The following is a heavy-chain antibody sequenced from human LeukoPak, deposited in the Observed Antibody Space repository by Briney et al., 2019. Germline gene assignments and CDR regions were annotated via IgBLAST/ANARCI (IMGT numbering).Heavy chain of an antibody. CDR3: ARRRTTGTTGYFDY. V-gene: IGHV4-4*09. CDR2: ISTSGST. J-gene: IGHJ4*02. D-gene: IGHD1-1*01. CDR1: RGSISTYY. Sequence: PSETLSLTCTISRGSISTYYWSWIRQPPGKGLEWIGYISTSGSTNYNPSPKSRVTTSVDTSKNQFSLNLSSVTAADTAVYYCARRRTTGTTGYFDYWGQGTLVTVSS.